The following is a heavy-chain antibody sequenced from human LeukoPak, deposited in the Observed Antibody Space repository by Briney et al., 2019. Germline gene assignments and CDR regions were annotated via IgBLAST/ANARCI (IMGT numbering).Heavy chain of an antibody. Sequence: ASVKVSCKVSGYTLTELSMHWVRQAPGKGLEWMGGFDPEDGETIYAQKFQGRVTMTEGTSTDTAYMELSSLRSEDTAVYYCARGEGYYYSVDVWGQGTTVTVSS. V-gene: IGHV1-24*01. CDR1: GYTLTELS. J-gene: IGHJ6*02. CDR3: ARGEGYYYSVDV. CDR2: FDPEDGET.